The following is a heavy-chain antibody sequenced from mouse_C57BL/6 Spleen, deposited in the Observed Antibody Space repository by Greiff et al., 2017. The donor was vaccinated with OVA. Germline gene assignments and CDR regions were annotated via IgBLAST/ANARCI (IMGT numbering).Heavy chain of an antibody. Sequence: EVKLVESGPGLVKPSQSLPLTCSVTGYSITSGYYWNWIRQFPGNKLEWMGYISYDGSNNYNPSLKNRISITRDTSKNQFFLKLNSVTTEDTATYYCASLGPFAYWGQGTLVTVSA. D-gene: IGHD4-1*01. CDR1: GYSITSGYY. CDR2: ISYDGSN. J-gene: IGHJ3*01. V-gene: IGHV3-6*01. CDR3: ASLGPFAY.